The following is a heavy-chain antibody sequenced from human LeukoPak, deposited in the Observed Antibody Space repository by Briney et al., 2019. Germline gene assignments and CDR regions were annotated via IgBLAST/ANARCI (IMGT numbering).Heavy chain of an antibody. J-gene: IGHJ4*02. CDR3: ARVIVGAINYFDY. Sequence: SETPSLTCTVSGGSISSYYWSWIRQPPGKGLEWIGYIYYSGSTNYNPSLKSRVTISVDTSKNQFSLKLSSVTAADTAVYYCARVIVGAINYFDYWGQGTLVTVSS. CDR2: IYYSGST. V-gene: IGHV4-59*01. CDR1: GGSISSYY. D-gene: IGHD1-26*01.